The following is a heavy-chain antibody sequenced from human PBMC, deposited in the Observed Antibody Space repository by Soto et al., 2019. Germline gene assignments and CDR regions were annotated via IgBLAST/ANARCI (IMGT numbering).Heavy chain of an antibody. CDR1: GFTFSSYA. CDR3: AKDQSRYYDSSGLYSPGFDY. V-gene: IGHV3-23*01. Sequence: GGSLRLSCAASGFTFSSYAMSWVRQAPGKGLEWVSAISGSGGSTYYADSVKGRFTISRDNSKNTLYLQMNSLRAEDTAVYYCAKDQSRYYDSSGLYSPGFDYWGQGTLVTVSS. J-gene: IGHJ4*02. D-gene: IGHD3-22*01. CDR2: ISGSGGST.